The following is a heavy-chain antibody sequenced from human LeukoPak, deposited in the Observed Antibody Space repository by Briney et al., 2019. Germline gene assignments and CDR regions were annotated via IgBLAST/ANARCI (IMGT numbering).Heavy chain of an antibody. Sequence: SETLSLTCAVYGGSFSGYYWSWIRQPPGKGLEWIGEINHSGSTNYNPSLTSRVNISVDTSKDQFSLKLSSVTAADTAVYYCARDSVVVPAAISPNWFDPWGQGTLVTVSS. CDR3: ARDSVVVPAAISPNWFDP. D-gene: IGHD2-2*02. V-gene: IGHV4-34*01. CDR1: GGSFSGYY. J-gene: IGHJ5*02. CDR2: INHSGST.